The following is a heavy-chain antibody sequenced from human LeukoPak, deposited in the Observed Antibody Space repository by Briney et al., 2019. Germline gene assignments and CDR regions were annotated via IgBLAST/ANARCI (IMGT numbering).Heavy chain of an antibody. D-gene: IGHD5-12*01. CDR2: ISSSSSYI. V-gene: IGHV3-21*01. Sequence: GGSLRLSCAASGFTFSSYSMNWVRQAPGKGLEWVSSISSSSSYIYYADSVKGRFTISRDNAKNSLYLQMNSLRAEDTAVYYCAREAGYSGYVFDYWGQGTLVTVSS. CDR3: AREAGYSGYVFDY. CDR1: GFTFSSYS. J-gene: IGHJ4*02.